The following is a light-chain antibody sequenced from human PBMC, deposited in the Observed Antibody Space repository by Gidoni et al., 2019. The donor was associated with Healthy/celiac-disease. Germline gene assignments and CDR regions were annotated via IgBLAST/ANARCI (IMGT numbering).Light chain of an antibody. V-gene: IGKV1-39*01. CDR2: AAS. CDR1: QSISSY. CDR3: QQSYSTPHT. J-gene: IGKJ2*01. Sequence: DIQMTQSPSSLSASVGDRVTITCRASQSISSYLNWYQQIPGKAPKLLIYAASSLQSGVPSRFSGSGSGTDFTLTISSLQPEDFATYYCQQSYSTPHTFGQGTQLEIK.